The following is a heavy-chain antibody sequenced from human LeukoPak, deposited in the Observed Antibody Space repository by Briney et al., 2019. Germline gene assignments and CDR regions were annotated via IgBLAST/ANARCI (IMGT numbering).Heavy chain of an antibody. D-gene: IGHD3-3*01. CDR2: IYYSGST. CDR3: ARGSTYYDFWSGYSPDAFDI. V-gene: IGHV4-30-4*07. Sequence: SQTLSLTCAVSGGSISSGGYSWSWIRQPPGKGLEWIGYIYYSGSTNYNPSLKSRVTISVDTSKNQFSLKLSSVTAADTAVYYCARGSTYYDFWSGYSPDAFDIWGQGTMVTVSS. CDR1: GGSISSGGYS. J-gene: IGHJ3*02.